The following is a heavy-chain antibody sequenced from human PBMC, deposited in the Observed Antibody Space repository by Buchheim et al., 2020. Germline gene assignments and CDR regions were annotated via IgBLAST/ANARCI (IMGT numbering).Heavy chain of an antibody. J-gene: IGHJ6*02. V-gene: IGHV4-4*02. CDR3: ARAVYPDDSIYYGMDV. Sequence: QVQLQESGPGLVKPSGTLSLTCAVSGGSISSSTWWSWVRQPPGKGLEWIGEIYHSGRTNYNPSLRSRAIISVDKSKNQFSLKLSAVTAADTAVYYCARAVYPDDSIYYGMDVWGQGTT. CDR2: IYHSGRT. D-gene: IGHD3-22*01. CDR1: GGSISSSTW.